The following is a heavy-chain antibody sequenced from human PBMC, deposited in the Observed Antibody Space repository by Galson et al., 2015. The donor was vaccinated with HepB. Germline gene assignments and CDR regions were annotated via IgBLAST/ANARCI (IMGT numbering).Heavy chain of an antibody. CDR1: GFTFSSYA. CDR3: ARPIPPRIAAADIFPFDY. D-gene: IGHD6-13*01. CDR2: ISYDGSNK. J-gene: IGHJ4*02. V-gene: IGHV3-30-3*01. Sequence: SLRLSCAASGFTFSSYAMHWVRQAPGKGLEWVAVISYDGSNKYYADSVKGRFTISRDNSKNTLYLQMNSLRAEDTAVYYCARPIPPRIAAADIFPFDYWGQGTLVTVSS.